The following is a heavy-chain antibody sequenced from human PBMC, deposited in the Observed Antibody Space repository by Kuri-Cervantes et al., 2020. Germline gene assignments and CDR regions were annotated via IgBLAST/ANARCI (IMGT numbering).Heavy chain of an antibody. J-gene: IGHJ6*02. CDR3: ARESKDVLLWFGDTIYGMDV. D-gene: IGHD3-10*01. CDR2: ISTYNGNT. CDR1: GYTFNTYG. V-gene: IGHV1-18*01. Sequence: ASVKVSCKASGYTFNTYGLSWVRQAPGQGPEWMGWISTYNGNTNYAQNLQGRVSMTTDTSTNTAYMELRSLRSDDTAVYYCARESKDVLLWFGDTIYGMDVWGQGTTVTVSS.